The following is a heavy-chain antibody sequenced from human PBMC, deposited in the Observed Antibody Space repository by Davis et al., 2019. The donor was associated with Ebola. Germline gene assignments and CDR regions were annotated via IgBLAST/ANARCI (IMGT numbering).Heavy chain of an antibody. Sequence: GESLKTPCTDPVITFSSYAMTRVRQAPGKGLEWGAVIWYEGSNKYYADSVKGRFTISRDNSKNTLYLQMNSLRAEDTAVYYCARDLGFTSNFYGMDVWGKGTTVTVSS. CDR1: VITFSSYA. D-gene: IGHD3-16*01. J-gene: IGHJ6*04. CDR2: IWYEGSNK. CDR3: ARDLGFTSNFYGMDV. V-gene: IGHV3-33*08.